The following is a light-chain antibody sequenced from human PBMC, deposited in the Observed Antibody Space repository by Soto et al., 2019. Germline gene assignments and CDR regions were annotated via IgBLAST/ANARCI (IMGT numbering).Light chain of an antibody. CDR3: QSYDSKLSGFV. J-gene: IGLJ1*01. Sequence: QSVLTQPPSVSGAPGQRVTISCTGSSSNVGAGFDVHWYQQFPGAAPKLLIYSHRNRPSGVPDRFSGSKSGTSASLAITGLQAEDEADYYCQSYDSKLSGFVFGTGTKSPS. CDR1: SSNVGAGFD. V-gene: IGLV1-40*01. CDR2: SHR.